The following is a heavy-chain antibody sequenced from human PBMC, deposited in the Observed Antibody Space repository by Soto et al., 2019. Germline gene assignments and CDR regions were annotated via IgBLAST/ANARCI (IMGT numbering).Heavy chain of an antibody. V-gene: IGHV1-69*01. CDR3: ARDRWGSYSFDS. CDR2: IIPVFGTA. D-gene: IGHD1-26*01. CDR1: GGVFSNYA. J-gene: IGHJ5*01. Sequence: QVQLVQSGAEVKKPGYSVKVSCKASGGVFSNYASNWVRQAPGQGLEWMGGIIPVFGTADYPQKFQGRVTITADESTTTACMELTSLKTEDTAVYFCARDRWGSYSFDSWGQGTLVTVAS.